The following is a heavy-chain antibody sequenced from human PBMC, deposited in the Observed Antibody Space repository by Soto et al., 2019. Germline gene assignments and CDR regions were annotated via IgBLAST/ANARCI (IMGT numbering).Heavy chain of an antibody. CDR2: IYYSGST. CDR3: ARRQYKIGFDP. J-gene: IGHJ5*02. CDR1: GGSISSSSYY. D-gene: IGHD1-20*01. Sequence: LSLTCTVSGGSISSSSYYWGWIRQPPGKGLEWIGSIYYSGSTYYNPSLKSRVTISVDTSKNQFSLKLSSVTAADTAVYYCARRQYKIGFDPWGQGTLVTVSS. V-gene: IGHV4-39*01.